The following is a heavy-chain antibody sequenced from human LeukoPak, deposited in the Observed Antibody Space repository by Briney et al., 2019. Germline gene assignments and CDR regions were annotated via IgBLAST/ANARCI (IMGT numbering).Heavy chain of an antibody. Sequence: PGGSLRLSCAASGFTFSTCAMGWVRQAPGKGLEWVSSIKGGGGDPFYADSVKGRFTISRDNSKITLFLQLNSLRAEDTAVYYCAKGGHDYNPFYWWGQGTLVTVSS. J-gene: IGHJ4*02. CDR1: GFTFSTCA. CDR3: AKGGHDYNPFYW. D-gene: IGHD4-11*01. V-gene: IGHV3-23*01. CDR2: IKGGGGDP.